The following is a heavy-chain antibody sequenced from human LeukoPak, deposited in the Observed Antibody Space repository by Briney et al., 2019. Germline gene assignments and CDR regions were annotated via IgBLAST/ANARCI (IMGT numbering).Heavy chain of an antibody. Sequence: SETLSLTCTVSGGSISSYYWSWIRQPPGKGLEWIGYIYYSGSTNYNPSLKSRVTISVDTSKNQFSLKLSSVTAADTAVYYCARHQRQFDYWGRGTLVTVSS. V-gene: IGHV4-59*08. CDR2: IYYSGST. CDR1: GGSISSYY. J-gene: IGHJ4*02. CDR3: ARHQRQFDY.